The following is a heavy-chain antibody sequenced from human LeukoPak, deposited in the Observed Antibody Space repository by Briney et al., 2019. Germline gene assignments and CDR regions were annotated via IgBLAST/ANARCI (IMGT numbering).Heavy chain of an antibody. V-gene: IGHV1-18*01. CDR2: ISAYNGNT. J-gene: IGHJ4*02. CDR1: GYTFTSNG. CDR3: AREEGVRQQLEPLDY. Sequence: ASVKVSCKPSGYTFTSNGISWVRQAPGQGLEWMGWISAYNGNTNYAQKLQGRVTMTTDTSTSTAYMELRSLRSDDTAVYYCAREEGVRQQLEPLDYWGQGTLVTVSS. D-gene: IGHD6-13*01.